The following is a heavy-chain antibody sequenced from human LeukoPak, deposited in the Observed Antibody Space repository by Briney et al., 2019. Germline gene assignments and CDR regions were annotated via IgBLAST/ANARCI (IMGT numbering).Heavy chain of an antibody. V-gene: IGHV1-18*04. J-gene: IGHJ4*02. CDR3: ARDLYDYDISTGYYEFDY. CDR1: GYTFTSYG. CDR2: ISAYNGNT. D-gene: IGHD3-9*01. Sequence: ASVKVSCKASGYTFTSYGISWVRQAPGQGLEWMGWISAYNGNTNYAQKLQGRVTMTTDTSTSTAYMELRSLRSDDTAVYYCARDLYDYDISTGYYEFDYWGQGTLVTVSS.